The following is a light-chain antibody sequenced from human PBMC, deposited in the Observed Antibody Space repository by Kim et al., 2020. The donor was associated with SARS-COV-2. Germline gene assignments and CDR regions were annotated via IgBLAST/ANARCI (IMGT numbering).Light chain of an antibody. Sequence: VALGPTVRITSPEDSLRSYYASWYQQKPGQAPVLVIYGKNNRPSGIPDRFSGSSSGNTASLTITGAQAEDEADYYCNSRDSSGNVVFGGGTQLTVL. V-gene: IGLV3-19*01. CDR2: GKN. J-gene: IGLJ2*01. CDR3: NSRDSSGNVV. CDR1: SLRSYY.